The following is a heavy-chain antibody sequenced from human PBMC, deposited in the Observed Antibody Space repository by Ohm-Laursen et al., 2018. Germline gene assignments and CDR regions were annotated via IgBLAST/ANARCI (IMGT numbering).Heavy chain of an antibody. CDR2: INWNSGSV. Sequence: SLRLSCAASGFNFDDYAMHWVRQAPGKGLEWVSGINWNSGSVAYADSVKGRFTISRDNAKSSLYLQMNSLRPEDTALYYCAKDESSGYYYPIDYWGQGTLVTVSS. CDR1: GFNFDDYA. D-gene: IGHD3-22*01. J-gene: IGHJ4*02. CDR3: AKDESSGYYYPIDY. V-gene: IGHV3-9*01.